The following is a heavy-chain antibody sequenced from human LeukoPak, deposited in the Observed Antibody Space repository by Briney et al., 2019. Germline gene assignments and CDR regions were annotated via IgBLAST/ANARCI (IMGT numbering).Heavy chain of an antibody. CDR1: GDSISTSKSY. Sequence: SETLSLTCTVSGDSISTSKSYWGWIRQPPLKGLEWIGSIYYTGNTNYNPSLKSRVTISVDNSKNQFSLKMSSMTAADTAVYYCARAGWYTLDNWGQGTLVTVSS. J-gene: IGHJ4*02. V-gene: IGHV4-39*07. CDR2: IYYTGNT. CDR3: ARAGWYTLDN. D-gene: IGHD2-15*01.